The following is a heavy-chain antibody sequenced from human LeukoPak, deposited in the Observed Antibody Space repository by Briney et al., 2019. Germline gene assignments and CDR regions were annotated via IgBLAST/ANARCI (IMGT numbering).Heavy chain of an antibody. Sequence: PSETLSLTCTVSGGSFSTYYWSWIRQPAGMGLEWIGRIYTSGSTNYNPSLKSRVTMSVDTSKNQFSLKLSSVTAADTAVYYCARTVVLMVYAIAYFDYWGQGTLVTVSS. CDR2: IYTSGST. CDR3: ARTVVLMVYAIAYFDY. V-gene: IGHV4-4*07. J-gene: IGHJ4*02. D-gene: IGHD2-8*01. CDR1: GGSFSTYY.